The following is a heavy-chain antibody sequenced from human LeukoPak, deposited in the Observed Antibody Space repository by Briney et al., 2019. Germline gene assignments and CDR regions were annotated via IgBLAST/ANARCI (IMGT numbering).Heavy chain of an antibody. CDR3: ARDDYRGVTNFDP. CDR2: IYTSGST. J-gene: IGHJ5*02. Sequence: TSETLSLTCTVSGGSISSYYWSWIRQPAGKGLEWIGRIYTSGSTNYNPSLKSRVTMSVDTSKNQFSLQLTSVTAADTAVYYCARDDYRGVTNFDPWGQGTLVTVSS. D-gene: IGHD3-10*01. V-gene: IGHV4-4*07. CDR1: GGSISSYY.